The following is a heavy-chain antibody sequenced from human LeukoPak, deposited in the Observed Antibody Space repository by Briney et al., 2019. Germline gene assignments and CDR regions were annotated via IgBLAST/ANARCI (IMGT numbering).Heavy chain of an antibody. D-gene: IGHD6-25*01. CDR2: ITSSSRYI. Sequence: GGSLRLPCAASGFTFSDYSMTWVRQAPGKGLEWVSSITSSSRYIYYADSVKGRFSISRDDARSSLYLQMNSLRVEDTAVYYCARERHTFDPWGQGTLVTVSS. CDR3: ARERHTFDP. CDR1: GFTFSDYS. J-gene: IGHJ5*02. V-gene: IGHV3-21*01.